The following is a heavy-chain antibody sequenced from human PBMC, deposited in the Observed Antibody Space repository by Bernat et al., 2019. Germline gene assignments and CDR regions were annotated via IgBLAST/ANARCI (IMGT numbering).Heavy chain of an antibody. D-gene: IGHD6-19*01. J-gene: IGHJ3*02. CDR2: INTAGDT. Sequence: EVQLVESGGGLVQWGGSLRLSCAASGFTFSTYDMPGVRQLTEKGLEWVAGINTAGDTYYQGSVKGRFTISRENAKNSLYLQMNSLRAGDTAVYYCARAQDIAVAGPCAFDIWGQGTLVTVSS. CDR3: ARAQDIAVAGPCAFDI. V-gene: IGHV3-13*04. CDR1: GFTFSTYD.